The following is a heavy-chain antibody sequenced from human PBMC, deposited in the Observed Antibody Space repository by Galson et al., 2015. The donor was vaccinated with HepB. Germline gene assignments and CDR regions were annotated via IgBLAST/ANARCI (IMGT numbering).Heavy chain of an antibody. D-gene: IGHD7-27*01. CDR1: GFTLSNAW. CDR2: IKSKADGGTT. CDR3: AREGRRTGEVTKAFDM. J-gene: IGHJ3*02. Sequence: SLRLSCAASGFTLSNAWMNWVRQAPGKGLEWVGRIKSKADGGTTDYIAPVKDRFIISRDDSKDTLYLQMHSLKTEDTAVYYCAREGRRTGEVTKAFDMWVQGTMVTVSS. V-gene: IGHV3-15*07.